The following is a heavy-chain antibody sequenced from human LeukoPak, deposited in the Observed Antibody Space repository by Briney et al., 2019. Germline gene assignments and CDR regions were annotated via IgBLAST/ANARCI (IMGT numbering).Heavy chain of an antibody. CDR1: GGSISSYY. CDR3: ARSYDFWSGFDP. V-gene: IGHV4-4*07. D-gene: IGHD3-3*01. CDR2: IYTSGST. J-gene: IGHJ5*02. Sequence: PSETLSLTCTVSGGSISSYYWSWIRQPAGKGLEWIGRIYTSGSTNYNPSLKSRVTISVDKSKNQFALKLSSVTAADTAVYYCARSYDFWSGFDPWGQGTLVTVSS.